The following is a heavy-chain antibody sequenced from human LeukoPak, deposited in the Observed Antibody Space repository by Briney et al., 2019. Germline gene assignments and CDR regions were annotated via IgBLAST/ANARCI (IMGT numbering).Heavy chain of an antibody. D-gene: IGHD4-23*01. CDR1: GFTFSSYA. J-gene: IGHJ4*02. CDR2: ISYDGSNK. Sequence: PGGSLRHSCAASGFTFSSYAMHWVRQAPGKGLEWVAVISYDGSNKYYADSVKGRFTISRDNSKNTLYLQMNSLRAEDTAVYYCAREEFGGNSPTGYFDYWGQGTLVTVSS. CDR3: AREEFGGNSPTGYFDY. V-gene: IGHV3-30-3*01.